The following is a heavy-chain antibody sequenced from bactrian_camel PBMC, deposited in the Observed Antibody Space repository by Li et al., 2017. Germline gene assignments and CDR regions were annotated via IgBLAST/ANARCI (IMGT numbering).Heavy chain of an antibody. CDR1: GYTYNRSC. J-gene: IGHJ4*01. CDR3: AADTELLSACSGGNPYQYNY. Sequence: HVQLVESGGGSVQAGGSLTLSCTASGYTYNRSCMGWFRQSGKEREGVAAIHSDGTASYSDSVRGRFTISRDNAKNTLNLQMNSLQPEDSAMYYCAADTELLSACSGGNPYQYNYWGQGTQVTVS. D-gene: IGHD7*01. V-gene: IGHV3S26*01. CDR2: IHSDGTA.